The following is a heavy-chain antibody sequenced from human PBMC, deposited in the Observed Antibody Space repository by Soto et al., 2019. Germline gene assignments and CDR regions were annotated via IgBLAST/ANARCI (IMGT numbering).Heavy chain of an antibody. CDR1: GGSIRSGGYY. Sequence: LSLTCTVSGGSIRSGGYYWSWVRQNPRKGLEWIGNIYYSGNTYYNPSLKSRLTISVDTSKNQFSLNLSSVTAADTAVYYCARDRLMATAGTARHYFGLDVWGQGTTVTVSS. CDR2: IYYSGNT. CDR3: ARDRLMATAGTARHYFGLDV. V-gene: IGHV4-31*03. D-gene: IGHD5-18*01. J-gene: IGHJ6*02.